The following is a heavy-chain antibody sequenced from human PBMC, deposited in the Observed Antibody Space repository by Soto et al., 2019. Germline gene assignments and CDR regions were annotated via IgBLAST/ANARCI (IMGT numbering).Heavy chain of an antibody. CDR1: GFTFSSYT. CDR2: ITIRGAT. J-gene: IGHJ4*02. CDR3: ARDERYAFDY. D-gene: IGHD5-12*01. Sequence: PGGSLRLSCGASGFTFSSYTMNWVRQAPGKGLEWISYITIRGATYYADSVKGRFAMSRDDAKNSVFLQLNSLRAEDTALYFCARDERYAFDYWGQGILVTVSS. V-gene: IGHV3-48*01.